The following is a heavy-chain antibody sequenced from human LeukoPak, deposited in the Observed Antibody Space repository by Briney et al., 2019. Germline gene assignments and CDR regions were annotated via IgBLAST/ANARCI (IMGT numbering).Heavy chain of an antibody. V-gene: IGHV4-61*02. CDR1: GVSVSSGSYY. Sequence: SETLSLTCTVSGVSVSSGSYYWRWIRQPAGKGLEWIGRIYTSGSTNYNPSLKSRVTISVDTSKNQFSLKLSSVTAADTAVYYCARDKASSAGYYYYGMDVWGQGTTVTVSS. CDR2: IYTSGST. CDR3: ARDKASSAGYYYYGMDV. D-gene: IGHD6-19*01. J-gene: IGHJ6*02.